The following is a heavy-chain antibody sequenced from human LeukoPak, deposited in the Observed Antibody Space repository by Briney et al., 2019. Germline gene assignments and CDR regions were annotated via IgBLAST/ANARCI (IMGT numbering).Heavy chain of an antibody. CDR2: IYSAGSI. D-gene: IGHD6-13*01. CDR1: GFTVSSNS. Sequence: GGSLRLSCTVSGFTVSSNSMSWVRQAPGKGLEWVSFIYSAGSIYYSDSVKGRFTISIDNSKNTLYLQMNSLRAEDTAVYYCAKDPPAAQTYWGQGTLVTVSS. J-gene: IGHJ4*02. V-gene: IGHV3-53*01. CDR3: AKDPPAAQTY.